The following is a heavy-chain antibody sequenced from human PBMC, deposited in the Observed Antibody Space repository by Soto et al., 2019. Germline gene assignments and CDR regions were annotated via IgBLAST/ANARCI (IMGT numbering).Heavy chain of an antibody. V-gene: IGHV1-58*01. J-gene: IGHJ4*02. CDR3: AAGLLWFGEWYYFDY. Sequence: SVKVSCKASGFTFTSSAVQWVPQARGQRLEWIGWIVVGSGNTNYAQKFQERVTITRDISTSTAYMELSSLRSEDTAVYYCAAGLLWFGEWYYFDYWGQGTMVTVSS. CDR1: GFTFTSSA. D-gene: IGHD3-10*01. CDR2: IVVGSGNT.